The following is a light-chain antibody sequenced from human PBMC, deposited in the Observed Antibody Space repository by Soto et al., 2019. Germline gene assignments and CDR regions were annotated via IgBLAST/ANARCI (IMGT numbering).Light chain of an antibody. CDR3: QQANSFPLT. V-gene: IGKV1D-12*01. Sequence: DIQMTQSPSSVSASVGDRVTITCLASQAINNWLAWYQQKPGKAPNLLIYAASSLQSGVPSRFSGSGSGTDFTLTISSLQPEDYATYYCQQANSFPLTFGGGTKVEIK. CDR1: QAINNW. CDR2: AAS. J-gene: IGKJ4*01.